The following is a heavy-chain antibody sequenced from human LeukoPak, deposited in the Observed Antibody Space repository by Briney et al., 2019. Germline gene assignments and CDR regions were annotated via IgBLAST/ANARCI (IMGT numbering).Heavy chain of an antibody. CDR2: ISPSGGST. CDR3: ATYRQVLLPFES. D-gene: IGHD2-8*02. J-gene: IGHJ4*02. Sequence: ASVKVSCKAFGYTFTSNYMHWVRQAPGQGPEWMGVISPSGGSTTYAQKFQGRVTLTRDMSTSTDYLELSSLRSEDTAIYYCATYRQVLLPFESWGQGTLVTVSS. V-gene: IGHV1-46*01. CDR1: GYTFTSNY.